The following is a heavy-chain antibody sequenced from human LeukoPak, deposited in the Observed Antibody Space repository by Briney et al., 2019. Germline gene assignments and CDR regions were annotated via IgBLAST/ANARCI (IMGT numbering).Heavy chain of an antibody. J-gene: IGHJ4*02. CDR3: SRESGPFCPFGH. D-gene: IGHD1-26*01. V-gene: IGHV4-4*02. CDR2: ISLTGRT. CDR1: GGSITTTNS. Sequence: SETLSLTCGVSGGSITTTNSWSWVRPPPRGGLEWIGEISLTGRTHYNPSLKSRVHISIDESKNHLYLNLASVTAADTAVYYCSRESGPFCPFGHWGQGTLVAVTS.